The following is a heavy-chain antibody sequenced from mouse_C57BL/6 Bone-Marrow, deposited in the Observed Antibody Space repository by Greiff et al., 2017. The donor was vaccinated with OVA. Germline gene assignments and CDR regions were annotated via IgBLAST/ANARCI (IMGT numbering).Heavy chain of an antibody. CDR2: IYPSDSET. CDR1: GYTFTSYW. D-gene: IGHD3-2*02. Sequence: VQLQQSGAELVRPGSSVKLSCKASGYTFTSYWMDWVKQRPGQGLEWIGNIYPSDSETHYNQKFKDKATLTVDKSSSTAYMQLSSLTSEDSAVYYCARGDSSGYGYWGQGTTLTVSS. J-gene: IGHJ2*01. V-gene: IGHV1-61*01. CDR3: ARGDSSGYGY.